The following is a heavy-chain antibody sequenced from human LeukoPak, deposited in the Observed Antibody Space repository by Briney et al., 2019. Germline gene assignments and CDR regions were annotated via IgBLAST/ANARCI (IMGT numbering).Heavy chain of an antibody. V-gene: IGHV3-30*04. D-gene: IGHD3-3*01. CDR1: GLAFSSYS. CDR3: ARDFTPEWFDIH. CDR2: ISYDGSDE. Sequence: GGSLRLSCVASGLAFSSYSMHWVRQAPGKGLEWVGVISYDGSDEYYTDSVKGRFTISRDYSKNTVYLQMNSLRADDTAVYYCARDFTPEWFDIHWGQGTLVTVSS. J-gene: IGHJ4*02.